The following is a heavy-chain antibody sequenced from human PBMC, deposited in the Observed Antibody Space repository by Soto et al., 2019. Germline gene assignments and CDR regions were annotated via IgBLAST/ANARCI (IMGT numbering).Heavy chain of an antibody. CDR2: LSNTGRRT. J-gene: IGHJ4*02. D-gene: IGHD1-26*01. Sequence: GGSLRLSCVASVFRFGAHAISWFRQAPGKGLEWVSGLSNTGRRTSYADSVKGRFNISRDNSENTVYLQMNSLRVEDTAVYYCATEMGATQGPFDNWGQGTLVTVSS. CDR1: VFRFGAHA. V-gene: IGHV3-23*01. CDR3: ATEMGATQGPFDN.